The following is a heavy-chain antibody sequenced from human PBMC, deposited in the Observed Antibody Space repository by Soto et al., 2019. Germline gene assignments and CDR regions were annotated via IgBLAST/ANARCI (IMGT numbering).Heavy chain of an antibody. D-gene: IGHD2-2*01. J-gene: IGHJ6*03. V-gene: IGHV3-21*01. Sequence: GGSLRLSCAASGFTFSSYSMNWVRQAPGKGLEWVSSISSSSSYIYYADSVKGRFTISRDNAKNSLYLQMNSLRAEDTAVYYCARDELYTVPAARDYYYYMDVWGKGTTVTVSS. CDR3: ARDELYTVPAARDYYYYMDV. CDR2: ISSSSSYI. CDR1: GFTFSSYS.